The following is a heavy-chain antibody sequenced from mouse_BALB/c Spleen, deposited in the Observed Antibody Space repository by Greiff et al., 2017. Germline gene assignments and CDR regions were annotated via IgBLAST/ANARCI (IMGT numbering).Heavy chain of an antibody. V-gene: IGHV3-2*02. CDR2: ISYSGST. J-gene: IGHJ2*01. Sequence: EVQGVESGPGLVKPSQSLSLTCTVTGYSITSDYAWNWIRQFPGNKLEWMGYISYSGSTSYNPSLKSRISITRDTSKNQFFLQLNSVTTEDTATYYCARNDGYYVYYFDYWGQGTTLTVSS. CDR3: ARNDGYYVYYFDY. D-gene: IGHD2-3*01. CDR1: GYSITSDYA.